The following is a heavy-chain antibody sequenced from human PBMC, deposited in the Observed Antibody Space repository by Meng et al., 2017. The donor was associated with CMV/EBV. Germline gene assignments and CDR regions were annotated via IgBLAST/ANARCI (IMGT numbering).Heavy chain of an antibody. J-gene: IGHJ4*02. Sequence: GESLKISCAASGFTFSSYSMNWVRQAPGKGLEWVSSISSSSSYIYYADSVKGRFTISRDNAKNSLYLQMKSLRAEDTAVYYCARELTPGGNWGQGTLVTVSS. CDR1: GFTFSSYS. CDR3: ARELTPGGN. D-gene: IGHD1-26*01. V-gene: IGHV3-21*01. CDR2: ISSSSSYI.